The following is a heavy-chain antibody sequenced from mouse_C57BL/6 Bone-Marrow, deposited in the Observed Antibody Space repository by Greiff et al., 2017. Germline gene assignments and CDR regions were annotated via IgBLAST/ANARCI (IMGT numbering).Heavy chain of an antibody. CDR3: ARGKMYYPFDY. J-gene: IGHJ2*01. CDR1: GYTFTSYW. CDR2: SNPSSGYT. V-gene: IGHV1-7*01. D-gene: IGHD1-1*01. Sequence: QVHVKQSGAELAKPGASVKLSCKASGYTFTSYWMHWVKQRPGQGLEWIGYSNPSSGYTKYNQKFKDKATLTADKSSSTAYMQLSSLTYEDSAVYYCARGKMYYPFDYWGQGTTLTVSS.